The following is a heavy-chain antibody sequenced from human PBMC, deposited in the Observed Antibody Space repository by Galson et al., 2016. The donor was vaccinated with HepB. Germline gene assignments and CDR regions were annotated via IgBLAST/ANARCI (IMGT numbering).Heavy chain of an antibody. D-gene: IGHD6-19*01. CDR3: ARERPDIAVAAFDY. V-gene: IGHV3-30*04. Sequence: SLRLSCAASGFNFSHYAMHWVRQAPGKGLEWVAVISYDGRSKQNADSVKGRFIISRDNFKNTLYLQINSLRVEDTAVYYCARERPDIAVAAFDYWGQGTLVTVSS. CDR1: GFNFSHYA. J-gene: IGHJ4*02. CDR2: ISYDGRSK.